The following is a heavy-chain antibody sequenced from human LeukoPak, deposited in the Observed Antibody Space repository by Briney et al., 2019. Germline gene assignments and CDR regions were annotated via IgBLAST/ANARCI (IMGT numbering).Heavy chain of an antibody. Sequence: SDTLSLTCVVSGGSFNDHYWSWIRQSPGRGLEWLGEINHSGTTNYNPSLKRRVTMSVDTSKNQFSLRLTSVTAADSAVYYCAKGGLHYDFWSGPRTFDPWGQGTLVTVSS. D-gene: IGHD3-3*01. CDR3: AKGGLHYDFWSGPRTFDP. J-gene: IGHJ5*02. CDR1: GGSFNDHY. V-gene: IGHV4-34*01. CDR2: INHSGTT.